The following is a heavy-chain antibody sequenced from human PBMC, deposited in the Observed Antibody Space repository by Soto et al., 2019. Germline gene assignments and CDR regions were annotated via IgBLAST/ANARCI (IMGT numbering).Heavy chain of an antibody. CDR3: VKGRGGSAEFDS. D-gene: IGHD3-10*01. CDR1: GFTFSSYD. CDR2: ISYDGSNT. Sequence: GGSLRLSCAGAGFTFSSYDMHWVRQAPGKGLEWVALISYDGSNTYSADSVKGRFTISRDNSKNTLYLQTNSLRPEDTAVYYCVKGRGGSAEFDSWGQGTLVTVSS. V-gene: IGHV3-30*18. J-gene: IGHJ4*02.